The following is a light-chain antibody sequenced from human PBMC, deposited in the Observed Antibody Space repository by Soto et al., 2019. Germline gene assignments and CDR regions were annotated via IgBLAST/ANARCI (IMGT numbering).Light chain of an antibody. CDR3: QQSYSTLPVYT. J-gene: IGKJ2*01. Sequence: DIQMTQSPSSLSASVGDRVTITCRASQSISSYLNWYQQKPGKAPQLLIYAASSLQSGVPSRFSGSGSGTDFTLTISSLQPEDFATYYCQQSYSTLPVYTFGQGTKLEIK. CDR1: QSISSY. V-gene: IGKV1-39*01. CDR2: AAS.